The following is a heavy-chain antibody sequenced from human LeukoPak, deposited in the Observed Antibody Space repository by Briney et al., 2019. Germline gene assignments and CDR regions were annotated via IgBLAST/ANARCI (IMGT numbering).Heavy chain of an antibody. V-gene: IGHV4-30-2*01. CDR2: IYHSGST. Sequence: SETLSPTCAVSGGSISSGGYSWSWIRQPPGKGLEWIVYIYHSGSTYYNPSLKSRVTISVDRSKNQFSLKLSSVTAADTAVYYCARHIVVVPAAMKGAYNWFDPWGQGTLVTVSS. D-gene: IGHD2-2*01. CDR1: GGSISSGGYS. J-gene: IGHJ5*02. CDR3: ARHIVVVPAAMKGAYNWFDP.